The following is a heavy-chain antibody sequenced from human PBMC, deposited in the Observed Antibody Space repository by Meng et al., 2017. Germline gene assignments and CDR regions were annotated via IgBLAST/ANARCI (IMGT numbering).Heavy chain of an antibody. Sequence: GESLKISCAASGFTFSSYAMHWVRQAPGKGLEWVAVISYDGSNKYYADSVKGRFTISRDNSNNMLYLQMNSLRAEDTAVYYCARAQGYSYGDAFDIWGQGTMVTVSS. CDR2: ISYDGSNK. V-gene: IGHV3-30*04. CDR1: GFTFSSYA. J-gene: IGHJ3*02. D-gene: IGHD5-18*01. CDR3: ARAQGYSYGDAFDI.